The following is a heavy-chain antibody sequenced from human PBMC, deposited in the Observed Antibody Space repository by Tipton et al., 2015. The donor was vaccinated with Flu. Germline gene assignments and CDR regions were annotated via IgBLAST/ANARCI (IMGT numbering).Heavy chain of an antibody. D-gene: IGHD3-22*01. CDR2: IYYSGST. J-gene: IGHJ4*02. V-gene: IGHV4-31*03. CDR3: ARAEGGGGYYDSYASRYFDY. CDR1: GGSISSGGYY. Sequence: TLSLTCTVSGGSISSGGYYWSWIRQHPGKGLEWIGYIYYSGSTYYNPSLKSRVTISVDTSKNQFSLKLSSVTAADTAVYYCARAEGGGGYYDSYASRYFDYWGQGTLVTVSS.